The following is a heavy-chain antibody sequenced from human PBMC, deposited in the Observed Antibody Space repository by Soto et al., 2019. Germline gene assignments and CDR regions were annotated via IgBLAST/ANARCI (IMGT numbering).Heavy chain of an antibody. CDR1: GGSISSGGYY. J-gene: IGHJ5*02. D-gene: IGHD2-2*01. Sequence: QVQLQESGPGLVKPSQTLSLTCTVSGGSISSGGYYWSWIRQHPGKGLEWIGYIYYSGSTYYNPALKRRVTISVDPSKNQFALKLSSVTAAGTAVYYCARANHGIVVVPAAPWFDPWGQGTLVTVSS. CDR3: ARANHGIVVVPAAPWFDP. V-gene: IGHV4-31*03. CDR2: IYYSGST.